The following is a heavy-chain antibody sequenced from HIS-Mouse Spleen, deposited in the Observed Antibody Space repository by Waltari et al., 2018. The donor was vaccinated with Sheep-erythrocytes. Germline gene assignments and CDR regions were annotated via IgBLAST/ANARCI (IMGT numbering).Heavy chain of an antibody. D-gene: IGHD1-7*01. CDR1: GFTFSSYW. CDR2: IKRDGSEK. Sequence: EVQLVESGGGLVQPGGSLRRSCAASGFTFSSYWMSWVRQAPGKGLGWVANIKRDGSEKYYVDSVKGRFTSPRDNAKNSLYLQMNSLRAEDTAVYYCARAVAGTPDAFDIWGQGTMVTVSS. J-gene: IGHJ3*02. V-gene: IGHV3-7*01. CDR3: ARAVAGTPDAFDI.